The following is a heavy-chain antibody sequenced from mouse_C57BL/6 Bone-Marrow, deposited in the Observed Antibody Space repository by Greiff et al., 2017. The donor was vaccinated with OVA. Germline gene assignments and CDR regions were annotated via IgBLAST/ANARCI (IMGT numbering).Heavy chain of an antibody. CDR1: GYTFTDYY. CDR3: SFYYYGSSHYYYAMDY. J-gene: IGHJ4*01. Sequence: QVQLQQSGAELVRPGASVKLSCKASGYTFTDYYINWVKQRPGQGLEWIARIYPGSGNTYYNEKFKGKATLTAEKSSSTAYMQLSSLTSEDSAVYFCSFYYYGSSHYYYAMDYWGQGTSVTVSS. V-gene: IGHV1-76*01. CDR2: IYPGSGNT. D-gene: IGHD1-1*01.